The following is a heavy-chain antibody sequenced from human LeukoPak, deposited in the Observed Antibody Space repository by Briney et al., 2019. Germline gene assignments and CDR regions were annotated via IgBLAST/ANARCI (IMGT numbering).Heavy chain of an antibody. CDR3: ARKYGSGSYIDY. CDR2: IYTSGSN. Sequence: PSETLSHTCTVAGGSISSYYWSWIRQPAGKGLEWIGRIYTSGSNNYNPSLKSRVTMSVDTSKNQFSLKLSSVTAADTAVYYCARKYGSGSYIDYWGQGTLVTVSS. J-gene: IGHJ4*02. D-gene: IGHD3-10*01. CDR1: GGSISSYY. V-gene: IGHV4-4*07.